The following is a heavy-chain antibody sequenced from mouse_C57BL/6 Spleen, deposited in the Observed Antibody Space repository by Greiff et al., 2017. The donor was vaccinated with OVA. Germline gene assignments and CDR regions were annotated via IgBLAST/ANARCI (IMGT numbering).Heavy chain of an antibody. V-gene: IGHV1-7*01. CDR2: INPSSGYT. CDR1: GYTFTSYW. D-gene: IGHD4-1*01. CDR3: LTGNAMDY. J-gene: IGHJ4*01. Sequence: VQLQQSGAELAKPGASVKLSCKASGYTFTSYWMHWVKQRPGQGLEWIGYINPSSGYTKYNQKFQDKATLTADKSSSTAYMQLSSLTYEDSAVYYYLTGNAMDYWGQGTSVTVSS.